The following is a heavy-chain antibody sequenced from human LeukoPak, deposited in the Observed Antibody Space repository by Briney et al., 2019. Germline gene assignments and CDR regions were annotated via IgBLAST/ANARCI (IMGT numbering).Heavy chain of an antibody. V-gene: IGHV3-23*01. Sequence: PGGSLRLSCAASGFTFSSHTMSWVRQAPGKGLEWVSVISDSGDTTFYADSVKGRFTMSRDNSKNTLYLQMNSLRAEDTAVYYCVKDGRRWAFDEWGQGTMVTVSS. CDR3: VKDGRRWAFDE. CDR2: ISDSGDTT. D-gene: IGHD4-23*01. J-gene: IGHJ3*01. CDR1: GFTFSSHT.